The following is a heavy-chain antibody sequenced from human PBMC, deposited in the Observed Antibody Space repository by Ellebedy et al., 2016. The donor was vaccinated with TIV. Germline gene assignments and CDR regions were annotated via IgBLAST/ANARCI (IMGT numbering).Heavy chain of an antibody. CDR1: GFTFSSYS. CDR2: ISSSSSSI. J-gene: IGHJ4*02. Sequence: PGGSLRLSCAASGFTFSSYSMNWVRQAPGKGLEWVSSISSSSSSIYYADSVKGRFTISRDNAKNSLYLQMNSLRAEDTAVYYCAREGGYSGYENFDYWGQGTLVTVSS. D-gene: IGHD5-12*01. CDR3: AREGGYSGYENFDY. V-gene: IGHV3-21*01.